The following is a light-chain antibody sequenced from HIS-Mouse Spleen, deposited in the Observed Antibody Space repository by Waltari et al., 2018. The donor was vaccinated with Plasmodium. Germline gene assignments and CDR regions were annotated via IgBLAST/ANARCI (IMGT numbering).Light chain of an antibody. CDR2: GAS. J-gene: IGKJ5*01. V-gene: IGKV3-15*01. Sequence: EIVMTQSPATLSVSPGERATPSCRASQSVSSNLAWYQQKPAQAPRLLIYGASTRATGMPARFSGSGSGTGFTLTVSRQCEDFAVDYCQQYNNWPTFGQGTRLEIK. CDR3: QQYNNWPT. CDR1: QSVSSN.